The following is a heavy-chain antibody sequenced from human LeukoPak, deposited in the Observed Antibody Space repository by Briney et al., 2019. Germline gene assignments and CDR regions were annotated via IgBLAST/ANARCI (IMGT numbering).Heavy chain of an antibody. CDR1: GFTFSSYA. J-gene: IGHJ4*02. Sequence: VGSLRLPCAASGFTFSSYAMSWVRQAPGKGLEWVSAISGSGGSTYYADSVKGRFTISRDNSKNTLYLQMNSLRAEDTAVYYCAKGGADYYDSSGSKWGQGTLVTVSS. CDR2: ISGSGGST. D-gene: IGHD3-22*01. V-gene: IGHV3-23*01. CDR3: AKGGADYYDSSGSK.